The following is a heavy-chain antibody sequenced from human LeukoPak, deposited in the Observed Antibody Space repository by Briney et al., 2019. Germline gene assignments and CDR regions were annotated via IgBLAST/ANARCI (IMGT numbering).Heavy chain of an antibody. CDR3: ARGYGDYVETNWYFDL. CDR2: IYYSGST. CDR1: GGSFSGYY. J-gene: IGHJ2*01. V-gene: IGHV4-31*11. D-gene: IGHD4-17*01. Sequence: TSETLSLTCAVYGGSFSGYYWSWIRQHPGKGLEWIGYIYYSGSTYYNPSLKSRVTISVDTSKNQFSLKLSSVTAADTAVYYCARGYGDYVETNWYFDLWGRGTLVTVSS.